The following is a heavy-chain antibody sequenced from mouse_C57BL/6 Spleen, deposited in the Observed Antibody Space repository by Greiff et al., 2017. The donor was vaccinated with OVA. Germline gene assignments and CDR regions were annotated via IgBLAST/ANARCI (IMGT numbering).Heavy chain of an antibody. D-gene: IGHD3-2*02. CDR3: AHSSGSYYFDY. V-gene: IGHV14-2*01. Sequence: DVHLVESGAELVKPGASVKLSCTASGFNIKDYYMHWVKQRTEQGLEWIGRIDPEDGETKYAPKFQGKATITADTSSNTAYLQLSSLTSEDTAVYYCAHSSGSYYFDYWGQGTTLTVSS. J-gene: IGHJ2*01. CDR1: GFNIKDYY. CDR2: IDPEDGET.